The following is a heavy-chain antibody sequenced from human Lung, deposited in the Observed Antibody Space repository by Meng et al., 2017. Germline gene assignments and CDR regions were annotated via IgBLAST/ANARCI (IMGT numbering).Heavy chain of an antibody. CDR3: ARESDKGYYFDY. D-gene: IGHD2-21*01. Sequence: QVDLGGSGGGVVQPGRSLRLSCAASGFTFRRYGMHWVRQAPGKGLEWVAVIWYDGSNKYYADSVKGRFTISRDNSKNTLYLQMNSLRAEDTAVYYCARESDKGYYFDYWGQGTLVTVSS. J-gene: IGHJ4*02. V-gene: IGHV3-33*01. CDR2: IWYDGSNK. CDR1: GFTFRRYG.